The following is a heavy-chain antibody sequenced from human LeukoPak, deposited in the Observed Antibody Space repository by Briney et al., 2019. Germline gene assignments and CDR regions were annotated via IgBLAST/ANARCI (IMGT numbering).Heavy chain of an antibody. CDR1: GGTFSSYA. V-gene: IGHV1-69*01. CDR3: AQSVAGTENWFDP. CDR2: IIPIFGTA. J-gene: IGHJ5*02. Sequence: SVKVSCKASGGTFSSYAISWVRQAPGQGLEWMGGIIPIFGTANYAQKFQGRVTITADESTSTAYMELSSLRSEATAVYYCAQSVAGTENWFDPWGQGTLVTVSS. D-gene: IGHD6-19*01.